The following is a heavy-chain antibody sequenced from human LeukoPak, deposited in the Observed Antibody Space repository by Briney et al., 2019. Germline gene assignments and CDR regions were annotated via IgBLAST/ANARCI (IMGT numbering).Heavy chain of an antibody. CDR1: GFTFSSYW. J-gene: IGHJ4*02. CDR3: AREVSGSGYRMFDY. D-gene: IGHD3-3*01. CDR2: INSDGSST. V-gene: IGHV3-74*01. Sequence: PGGSLRLSCAASGFTFSSYWMHWVRHGPGKGLVWVSRINSDGSSTSYADSVKGRFTISRDNAKNTLYLQMNSLRAEDTAVYYCAREVSGSGYRMFDYWGQGTLVTVSS.